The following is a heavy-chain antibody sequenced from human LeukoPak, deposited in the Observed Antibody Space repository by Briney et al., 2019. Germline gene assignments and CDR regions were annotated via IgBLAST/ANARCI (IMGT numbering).Heavy chain of an antibody. CDR2: TYYRSKWYS. CDR1: GDSVSSNSAA. V-gene: IGHV6-1*01. CDR3: ARYTSSFYLGY. J-gene: IGHJ4*02. D-gene: IGHD6-13*01. Sequence: SQTLSLTCAISGDSVSSNSAAWSWIRQSPSRGLEWLGRTYYRSKWYSDYALSVRGRITISPDTSKNQFSLQLNSLTPEDTAIYYCARYTSSFYLGYWGQGTLVTVSS.